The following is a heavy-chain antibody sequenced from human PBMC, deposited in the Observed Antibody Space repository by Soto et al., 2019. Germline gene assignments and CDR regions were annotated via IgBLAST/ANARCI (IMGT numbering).Heavy chain of an antibody. CDR3: VKNRVDWLFYTLLDY. J-gene: IGHJ4*02. D-gene: IGHD3-9*01. Sequence: QVQLVESGGGVVQPGRSLRLSCAASGFTFSSYGMHWVRQAPGKGLEWVAIISYDGSNKYYVDSVKGRVTISRDNSKNTLYLQMNSLRAEDTAVYYCVKNRVDWLFYTLLDYWGQGTLVTVSS. CDR2: ISYDGSNK. CDR1: GFTFSSYG. V-gene: IGHV3-30*18.